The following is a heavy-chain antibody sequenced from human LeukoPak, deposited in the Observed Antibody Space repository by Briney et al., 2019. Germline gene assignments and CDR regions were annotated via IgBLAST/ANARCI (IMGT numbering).Heavy chain of an antibody. CDR1: GFTFSNYG. Sequence: GGSLRLSCAVSGFTFSNYGMHWVRQAPGKGLEWVAVISYDGRNKKYADSAKGRFTISRDNSRNTLDLQMISLRVEDTAVYYCAKSAHLAYCGGDCFGDYWGQGTLVTVSS. CDR3: AKSAHLAYCGGDCFGDY. D-gene: IGHD2-21*02. J-gene: IGHJ4*02. CDR2: ISYDGRNK. V-gene: IGHV3-30*18.